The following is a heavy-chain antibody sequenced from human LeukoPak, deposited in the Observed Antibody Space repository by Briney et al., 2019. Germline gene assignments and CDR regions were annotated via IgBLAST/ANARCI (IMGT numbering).Heavy chain of an antibody. J-gene: IGHJ4*02. V-gene: IGHV4-34*01. D-gene: IGHD1-26*01. CDR1: GGSFSGYF. CDR3: ARSKPYGSTWHSDY. CDR2: INHSGSS. Sequence: SETLSLTCAVYGGSFSGYFWSWIRQPPGKGLEWIGDINHSGSSNYNPSLKSRVTISGDTSKNQFSLNLNSVTAADTAMYYCARSKPYGSTWHSDYWGQGTLVTVSS.